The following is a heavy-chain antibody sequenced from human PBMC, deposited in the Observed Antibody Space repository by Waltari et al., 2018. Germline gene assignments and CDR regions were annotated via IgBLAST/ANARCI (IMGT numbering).Heavy chain of an antibody. J-gene: IGHJ4*02. CDR1: GGSLSSSSYY. CDR3: ARQGGARNVLRFLEWLLPGWFDY. Sequence: LQLQESGPGLVKPSETLSLTCTVSGGSLSSSSYYWGWIGQPPGTGLEWFRSIYYSGSTYYNPSLKSRVTISVDTSKNQFSLKLSSVTAADTAVYYCARQGGARNVLRFLEWLLPGWFDYWGQGTLVTVSS. V-gene: IGHV4-39*01. D-gene: IGHD3-3*01. CDR2: IYYSGST.